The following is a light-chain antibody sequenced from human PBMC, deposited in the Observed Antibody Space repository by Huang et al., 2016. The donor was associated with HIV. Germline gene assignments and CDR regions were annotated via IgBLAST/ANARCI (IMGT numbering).Light chain of an antibody. Sequence: DIIMTQSPDSLAVSLGERATLNCRSSQSVYSSSTSKDYMAWFQQKPGQPPRLLLFWASTREAGVPDRFIGSGSGTHFTLTIASLEAEDAAIYYCQQYYSSPQTFGQGTRVEVK. CDR3: QQYYSSPQT. CDR1: QSVYSSSTSKDY. V-gene: IGKV4-1*01. CDR2: WAS. J-gene: IGKJ1*01.